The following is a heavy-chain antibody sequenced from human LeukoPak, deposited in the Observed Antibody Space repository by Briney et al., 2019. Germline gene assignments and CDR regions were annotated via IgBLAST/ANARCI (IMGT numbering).Heavy chain of an antibody. CDR3: ARGRTSSGYYFSDGTPFYGMDV. V-gene: IGHV4-34*01. Sequence: PSETLSLTCAVYGGSFSGYYWSWIRQPPGKGLEWIGEINHSGSTNYNPSLKSRVTISVDTSKNQFSLKLSSVTAADTAVYYCARGRTSSGYYFSDGTPFYGMDVWGQGTTVTVSS. J-gene: IGHJ6*02. CDR1: GGSFSGYY. D-gene: IGHD3-22*01. CDR2: INHSGST.